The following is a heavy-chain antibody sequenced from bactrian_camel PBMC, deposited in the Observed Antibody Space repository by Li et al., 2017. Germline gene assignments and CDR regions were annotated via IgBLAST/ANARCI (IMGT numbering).Heavy chain of an antibody. CDR3: TTEGPKIVATRCEDESAYVV. D-gene: IGHD4*01. J-gene: IGHJ4*01. V-gene: IGHV3S44*01. Sequence: VQLVESGGGSVQSGGSLNISCAVSGYPPGYSFGLYCMGWFRQRPGKGRELVATMYDTYGPTRYADSVKGRFIISRDTATNSVYLQMNNLKPEDSALYYCTTEGPKIVATRCEDESAYVVWGQGTQVTVS. CDR2: MYDTYGPT. CDR1: GYPPGYSFGLYC.